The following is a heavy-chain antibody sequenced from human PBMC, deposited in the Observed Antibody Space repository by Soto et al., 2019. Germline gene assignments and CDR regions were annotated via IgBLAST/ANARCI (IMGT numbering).Heavy chain of an antibody. Sequence: SETLSLTCTVSGGSISSYYWSWIRQPPGKGLEWIGYIYYSGSTNYNPSLKSRVTISVDTSKNQFSLKLSSVTAADTAVYYCARRIVPAAMRTYYYYYYMDVWGKGTTVTVSS. CDR2: IYYSGST. J-gene: IGHJ6*03. CDR1: GGSISSYY. D-gene: IGHD2-2*01. CDR3: ARRIVPAAMRTYYYYYYMDV. V-gene: IGHV4-59*01.